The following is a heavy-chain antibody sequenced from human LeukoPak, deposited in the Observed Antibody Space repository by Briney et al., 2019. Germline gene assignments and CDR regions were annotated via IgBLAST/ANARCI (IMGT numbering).Heavy chain of an antibody. CDR1: GDSLFTNGVA. CDR2: TYYRSKWSF. J-gene: IGHJ4*02. V-gene: IGHV6-1*01. CDR3: ARGKYTSFDT. Sequence: SQTLSLTCDISGDSLFTNGVAWNWLRQSPSRALEWLGRTYYRSKWSFEYALSVKSRITINADTSKSQFSLQLSSVTPEDTGVYYWARGKYTSFDTWGQGTLVTVSS. D-gene: IGHD2-2*01.